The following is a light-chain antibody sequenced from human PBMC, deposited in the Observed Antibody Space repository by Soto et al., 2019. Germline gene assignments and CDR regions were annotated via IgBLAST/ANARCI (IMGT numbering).Light chain of an antibody. V-gene: IGKV3-20*01. CDR1: HSMSNSN. J-gene: IGKJ1*01. Sequence: IVLTQSPGTLSLSPGDRATLSCRASHSMSNSNLAWYQHKPGQAPRLLIYGASNRATGIPDRFSGSGSGTDFILTISSLQPEDFATYYCQQSYSTPPTFGQGTKVDI. CDR2: GAS. CDR3: QQSYSTPPT.